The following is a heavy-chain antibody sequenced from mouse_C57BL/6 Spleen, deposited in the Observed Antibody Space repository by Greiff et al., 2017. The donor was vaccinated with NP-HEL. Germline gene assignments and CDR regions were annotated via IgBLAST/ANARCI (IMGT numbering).Heavy chain of an antibody. CDR3: ARWDGNYAMDY. V-gene: IGHV1-80*01. D-gene: IGHD2-1*01. CDR2: IYPGDGDT. Sequence: VQLQQSGAELVKPGASVKISCKASGYAFSSYWMNWVKQRPGKGLEWIGQIYPGDGDTNYNGKFKGKATLTADKSSSTAYMQLSSPTSEDSAVYFCARWDGNYAMDYWGQGTSVTVSS. J-gene: IGHJ4*01. CDR1: GYAFSSYW.